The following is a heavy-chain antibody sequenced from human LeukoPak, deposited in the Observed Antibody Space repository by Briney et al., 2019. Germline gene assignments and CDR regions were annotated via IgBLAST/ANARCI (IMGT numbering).Heavy chain of an antibody. Sequence: PGGSLRLSCAASGFTFSSYGMHWVRQAPGKGLEWVAFIRSDGSNKYYADSVKGRFTISRDNSKNTLYLQMDSLRAEDTAVYYCAKDPVGIAAAGTFIEYWGQGTLVTVSS. J-gene: IGHJ4*02. CDR3: AKDPVGIAAAGTFIEY. CDR2: IRSDGSNK. V-gene: IGHV3-30*02. D-gene: IGHD6-13*01. CDR1: GFTFSSYG.